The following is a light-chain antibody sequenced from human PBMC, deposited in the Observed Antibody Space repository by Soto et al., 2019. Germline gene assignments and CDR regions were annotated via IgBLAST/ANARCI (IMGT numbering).Light chain of an antibody. CDR1: QSISSSK. CDR2: GAS. CDR3: QQYGSSKWT. Sequence: EIVMTQSPATLSVSPGESATLSCRASQSISSSKLAWYQQNPGQAPRLLMYGASNRATGIPARFSGSGSGTDFTLTISRLEPEDFAVYYCQQYGSSKWTFGQGTKVDIK. V-gene: IGKV3-20*01. J-gene: IGKJ1*01.